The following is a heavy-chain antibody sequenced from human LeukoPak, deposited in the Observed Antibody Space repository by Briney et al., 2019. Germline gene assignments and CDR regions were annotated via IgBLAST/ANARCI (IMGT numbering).Heavy chain of an antibody. J-gene: IGHJ4*02. V-gene: IGHV4-59*08. D-gene: IGHD1-26*01. CDR3: ARHERSLTSFDY. CDR1: GGSISSYY. Sequence: SETLSLTCTVSGGSISSYYWSWIRQPPGKGLEWTGYIYYSGSTNYNPSLKSRVTISVDTSKNQFSLKLSSVTAADTAVYYCARHERSLTSFDYWGQGTLVTVSS. CDR2: IYYSGST.